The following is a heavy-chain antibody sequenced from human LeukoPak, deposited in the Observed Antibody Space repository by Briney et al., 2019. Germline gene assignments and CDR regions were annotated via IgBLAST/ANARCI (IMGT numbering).Heavy chain of an antibody. V-gene: IGHV3-23*01. Sequence: GGSLRLSCAASGFTFTNYAMSWVRQAPGKGLEWVSAISGSGSDTHYADSVKGRFTISRDNSKNTLYLQMNSLRAEDTAVYYCAKYYYDSGSFSFDYWGRGTLVTVSS. J-gene: IGHJ4*02. CDR3: AKYYYDSGSFSFDY. CDR1: GFTFTNYA. CDR2: ISGSGSDT. D-gene: IGHD3-10*01.